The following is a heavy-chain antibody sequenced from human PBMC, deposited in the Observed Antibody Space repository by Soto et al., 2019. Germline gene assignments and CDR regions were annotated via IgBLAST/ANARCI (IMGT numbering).Heavy chain of an antibody. Sequence: QVQLVESGGGVVQPGRSLRLSCAASGFTFSSYGMHWVRQAPGKGLEWVAVIWYDGSNKYYADSVKGRFTISRDNSKNTLYLQMNSLRAEDTAVYYCARDIGFGELKGYFDLWGRGTLVTVSS. CDR3: ARDIGFGELKGYFDL. CDR2: IWYDGSNK. J-gene: IGHJ2*01. V-gene: IGHV3-33*01. D-gene: IGHD3-10*01. CDR1: GFTFSSYG.